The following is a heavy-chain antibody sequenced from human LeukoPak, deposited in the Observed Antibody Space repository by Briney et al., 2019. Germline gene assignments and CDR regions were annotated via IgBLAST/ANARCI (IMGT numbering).Heavy chain of an antibody. D-gene: IGHD2-2*01. CDR3: ARVGVVPAAIPDGFDI. CDR1: GFTVSSNY. J-gene: IGHJ3*02. CDR2: IYSGGST. V-gene: IGHV3-53*01. Sequence: PGGSLRLSCAASGFTVSSNYMSWVRQAPGKGLEWVSVIYSGGSTYYADSVKGRFTISRDNSKNTFYLQMNSLTAEDTAVYYCARVGVVPAAIPDGFDIWGQGTMVTVSS.